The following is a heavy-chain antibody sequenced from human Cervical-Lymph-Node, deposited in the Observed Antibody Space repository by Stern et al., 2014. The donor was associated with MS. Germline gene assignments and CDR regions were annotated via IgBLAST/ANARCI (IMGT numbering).Heavy chain of an antibody. Sequence: QVQLVQSGAEVKKPGASVKVSCKASGHTTTSYGITWVRQAPGQGLEWMGWISAHNGNTNYEQKFQGRVTMTTDTSTSTAYMELRSLRSDDTAVYFCATFIPTSGTFNWWGQGTLVTVSS. V-gene: IGHV1-18*01. CDR1: GHTTTSYG. CDR3: ATFIPTSGTFNW. D-gene: IGHD1-1*01. J-gene: IGHJ4*02. CDR2: ISAHNGNT.